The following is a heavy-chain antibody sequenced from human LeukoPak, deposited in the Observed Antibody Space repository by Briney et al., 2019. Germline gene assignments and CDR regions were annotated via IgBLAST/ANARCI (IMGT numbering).Heavy chain of an antibody. CDR3: ANTPSVAFTGYINCFDP. D-gene: IGHD3-9*01. Sequence: SVTVSCKASLGTFSRYPKSLLGQAPGQGLEWMGGIIPIFGTANYAQKFQGRVTITADESTSTSYMELSCLRSEDTDAYSCANTPSVAFTGYINCFDPWGQGTLVTVSS. V-gene: IGHV1-69*13. CDR2: IIPIFGTA. CDR1: LGTFSRYP. J-gene: IGHJ5*02.